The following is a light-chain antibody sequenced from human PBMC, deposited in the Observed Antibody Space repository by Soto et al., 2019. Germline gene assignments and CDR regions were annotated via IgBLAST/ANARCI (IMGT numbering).Light chain of an antibody. CDR3: LQDYTYPWT. CDR2: LAS. J-gene: IGKJ1*01. CDR1: QAVNTR. V-gene: IGKV3D-11*01. Sequence: EIVLTQSPATLSSFPGDRVTLSCRASQAVNTRLAWYQHKPGQAPRLLIYLASNRAAGVPARFSGSGSGTDFTLTISNVEPEDFATYYCLQDYTYPWTCGQGTKVDIK.